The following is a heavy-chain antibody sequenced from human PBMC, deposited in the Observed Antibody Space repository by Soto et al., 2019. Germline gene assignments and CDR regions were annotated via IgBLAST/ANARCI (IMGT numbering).Heavy chain of an antibody. CDR2: IYYSGST. CDR1: VGSISSSSYY. CDR3: ARRQPATPFDY. Sequence: SETLSLTCTVSVGSISSSSYYWGWIRQPPGKGLEWIESIYYSGSTYYNPSLKSRVTISVDTSKNQFSLKLSSVTAADTAVYYCARRQPATPFDYWGQGTLVTVSS. V-gene: IGHV4-39*01. J-gene: IGHJ4*02. D-gene: IGHD2-15*01.